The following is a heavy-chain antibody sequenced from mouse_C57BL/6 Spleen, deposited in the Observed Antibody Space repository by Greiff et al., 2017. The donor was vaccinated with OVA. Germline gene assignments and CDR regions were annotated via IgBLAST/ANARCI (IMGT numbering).Heavy chain of an antibody. CDR1: GYTFTSYW. CDR2: IYPGSGST. Sequence: QVQLQQPGAELVKPGASVKMSCKASGYTFTSYWITWVKQRPGQGLEWIGDIYPGSGSTNYHEKFKSKATLTVATSSSPAYMQLSSLTSEDSAVYYCARKYGYDDAMDYWGQGTSVTVSS. J-gene: IGHJ4*01. D-gene: IGHD2-2*01. V-gene: IGHV1-55*01. CDR3: ARKYGYDDAMDY.